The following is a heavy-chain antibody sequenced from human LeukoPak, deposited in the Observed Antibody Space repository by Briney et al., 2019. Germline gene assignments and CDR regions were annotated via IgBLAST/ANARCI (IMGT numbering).Heavy chain of an antibody. Sequence: SETLSLTYTVSGGSISSHYWSWIRQPPGKGLEWIGYIYYSGSTNYNPSLKSRVTISVDTSKNQFSLKLSSVTAADTAVYYCARVLQFSRDPWFWFDPWGQGTLVTVSS. J-gene: IGHJ5*02. CDR1: GGSISSHY. CDR3: ARVLQFSRDPWFWFDP. D-gene: IGHD6-6*01. CDR2: IYYSGST. V-gene: IGHV4-59*11.